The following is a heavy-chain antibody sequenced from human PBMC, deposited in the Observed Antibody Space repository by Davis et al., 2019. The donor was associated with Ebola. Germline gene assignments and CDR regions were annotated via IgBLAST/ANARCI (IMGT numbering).Heavy chain of an antibody. CDR3: ARWNFGVSRYGMDV. V-gene: IGHV3-66*01. Sequence: GESLKISCAASGFTVSSNYMSWVRQAPGKGLECVSVIYSGGSTYYADSVKGRFTISRDNSKNTLYLQMNSLRAEDTAVYYRARWNFGVSRYGMDVWGQGTTVTVSS. D-gene: IGHD3-3*01. CDR2: IYSGGST. J-gene: IGHJ6*02. CDR1: GFTVSSNY.